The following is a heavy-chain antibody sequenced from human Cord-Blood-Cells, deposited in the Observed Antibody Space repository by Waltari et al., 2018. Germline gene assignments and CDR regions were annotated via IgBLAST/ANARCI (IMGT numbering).Heavy chain of an antibody. V-gene: IGHV1-24*01. CDR2: FDPEDGET. Sequence: QVQLVQSGAEVKKPGASVKVSCKVSGYTLTELSMHWVRQAPGKGLEWMGGFDPEDGETIYGQKFQGRVTMTEDTSTDTAYMELSSLRSEDTAVYYCATASPKYSGYDYPDAFDIWGQGTMVTVSS. D-gene: IGHD5-12*01. CDR3: ATASPKYSGYDYPDAFDI. J-gene: IGHJ3*02. CDR1: GYTLTELS.